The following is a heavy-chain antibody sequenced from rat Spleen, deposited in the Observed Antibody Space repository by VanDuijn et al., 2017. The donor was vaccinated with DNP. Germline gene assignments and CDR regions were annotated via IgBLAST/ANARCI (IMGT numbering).Heavy chain of an antibody. CDR1: GFTFSDYA. D-gene: IGHD1-11*01. J-gene: IGHJ3*01. CDR3: ATGATEGFPY. V-gene: IGHV5S10*01. CDR2: IIYDGSGA. Sequence: EVQLVESGGGLVQPGNSLKLSCAASGFTFSDYAMAWVRQSPKKGLEWVATIIYDGSGAYYRDSVKGRFTISRDNAESTLYLQIHSLRSEDTATYFCATGATEGFPYWGQGTLVSVSS.